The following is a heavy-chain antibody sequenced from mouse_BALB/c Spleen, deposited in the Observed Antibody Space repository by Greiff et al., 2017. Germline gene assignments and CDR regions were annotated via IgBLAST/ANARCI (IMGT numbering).Heavy chain of an antibody. CDR1: GFTFTDYY. J-gene: IGHJ3*01. D-gene: IGHD2-4*01. Sequence: EVQLVESGGGLVQPGGSLRLSCATSGFTFTDYYMSWVRQPPGKALEWLGFIRNKANGYTTEYSASVKGRFTISRDNSQSILYLQMNTLRAEDSATYYCAREGDYEGFAYWGQGTLVTVSA. CDR2: IRNKANGYTT. CDR3: AREGDYEGFAY. V-gene: IGHV7-3*02.